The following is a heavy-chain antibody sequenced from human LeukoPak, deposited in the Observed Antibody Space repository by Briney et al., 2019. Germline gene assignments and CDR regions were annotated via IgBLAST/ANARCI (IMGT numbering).Heavy chain of an antibody. D-gene: IGHD2-15*01. CDR3: ARHRYCSGGSCYKLAFDI. CDR1: GFTFSSYS. V-gene: IGHV3-21*01. CDR2: ISSSSSYI. Sequence: PGGSLRLSCAASGFTFSSYSMNWVRQAPGKGLEWVSSISSSSSYIYYADSVKGRFTISRDNAKNSLYLQMNSLRAEDTAVYYCARHRYCSGGSCYKLAFDIWGQGTMVTVSS. J-gene: IGHJ3*02.